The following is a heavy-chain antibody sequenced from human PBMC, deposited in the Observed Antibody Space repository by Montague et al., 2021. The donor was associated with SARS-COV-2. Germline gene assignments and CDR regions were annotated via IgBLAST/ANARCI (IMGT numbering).Heavy chain of an antibody. D-gene: IGHD1-1*01. V-gene: IGHV6-1*01. Sequence: CAISGDSVANNRGTWNEDRHAPSRGLELLGSPYYRSKWYNDYAVSLRGRVTINPDTSKNQFSLQLNSVTPGDTAIYYCTSGREGNYNVMDVWGQGTTVTVSS. CDR1: GDSVANNRGT. CDR2: PYYRSKWYN. CDR3: TSGREGNYNVMDV. J-gene: IGHJ6*02.